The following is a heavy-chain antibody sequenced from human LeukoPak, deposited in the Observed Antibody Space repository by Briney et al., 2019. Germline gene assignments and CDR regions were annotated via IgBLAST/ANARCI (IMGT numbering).Heavy chain of an antibody. J-gene: IGHJ6*03. CDR2: IYYSGST. CDR1: GGSISSYY. CDR3: ARGIAVAGHYYYYYYMDV. D-gene: IGHD6-19*01. Sequence: PSETLSLTCTVSGGSISSYYWSWIRQPPGKGLEWIGYIYYSGSTNYNPSLKSRVTISVDTSKNQFSLKLSSVTAADTAVYYCARGIAVAGHYYYYYYMDVWGKGTTVTVSS. V-gene: IGHV4-59*01.